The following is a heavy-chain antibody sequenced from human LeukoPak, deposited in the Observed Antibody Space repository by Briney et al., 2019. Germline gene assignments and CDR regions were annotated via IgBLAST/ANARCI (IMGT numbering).Heavy chain of an antibody. CDR2: INWNGGST. J-gene: IGHJ6*03. CDR3: ARDGRGSYYDYYYYMDV. CDR1: GFTFDDYG. D-gene: IGHD1-26*01. Sequence: GGSLRLSCAASGFTFDDYGMSWVRQAPGKGLEWFSGINWNGGSTGYADSVKGRFTISRDNAKNSLYLQMNSLRAEDTALYYCARDGRGSYYDYYYYMDVWGKGTTVTVSS. V-gene: IGHV3-20*04.